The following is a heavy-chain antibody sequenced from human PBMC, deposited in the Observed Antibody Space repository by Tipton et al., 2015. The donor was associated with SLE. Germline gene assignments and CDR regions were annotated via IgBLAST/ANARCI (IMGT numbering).Heavy chain of an antibody. J-gene: IGHJ3*02. CDR3: ATARNIFDTFDI. D-gene: IGHD2/OR15-2a*01. V-gene: IGHV4-38-2*01. Sequence: TLSLTCDVSGYSISVGYSWEWIRQPPGRGLEWVGSIYHSGRTYYNVSLKSRVTISVDTSKNQFSLKLTSVTAADTAVYYCATARNIFDTFDIWAQGTMVTVSS. CDR2: IYHSGRT. CDR1: GYSISVGYS.